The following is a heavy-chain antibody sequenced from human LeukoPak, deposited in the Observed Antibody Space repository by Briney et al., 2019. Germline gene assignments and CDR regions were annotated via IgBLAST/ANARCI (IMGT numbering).Heavy chain of an antibody. D-gene: IGHD2-15*01. CDR1: GGSISSSSYY. J-gene: IGHJ4*02. V-gene: IGHV4-39*01. CDR3: ASERYCSGGSCYGFDY. CDR2: IYYSGST. Sequence: SETLSLTCTVSGGSISSSSYYWGWIRQPPGKGLEWIGSIYYSGSTYYNPSLKSRVTISVDTSKNQFSLKLSSVTAADTAVYYCASERYCSGGSCYGFDYWGQGTLVTVSS.